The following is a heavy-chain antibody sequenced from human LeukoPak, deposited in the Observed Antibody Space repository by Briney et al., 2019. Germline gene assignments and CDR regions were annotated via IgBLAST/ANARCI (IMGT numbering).Heavy chain of an antibody. D-gene: IGHD2-8*02. CDR2: IFPSGGEI. J-gene: IGHJ4*02. Sequence: ETLSLTCTVSGYSISSGYYWGWVRQPPGKGLEWVSSIFPSGGEIHYADSVRGRFTISRDNSKSTLSLQMNSLRAEDTAIYYCATYRQVLLPFESWGQGTLVTVPS. CDR1: GYSISSGYY. CDR3: ATYRQVLLPFES. V-gene: IGHV3-23*01.